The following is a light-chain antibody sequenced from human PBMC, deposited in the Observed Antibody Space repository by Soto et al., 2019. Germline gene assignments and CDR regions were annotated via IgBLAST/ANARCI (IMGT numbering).Light chain of an antibody. CDR3: QEYNSWRGEWT. Sequence: DIQMTQSPSTLSASVGDRDTITCRASQSINIWLAWYQQKAGKAPKLLIYDASTLESGVPSRFSGSGSRTEFTLTISSLQPDDFATYYCQEYNSWRGEWTFGQGTKVEIK. CDR2: DAS. V-gene: IGKV1-5*01. J-gene: IGKJ1*01. CDR1: QSINIW.